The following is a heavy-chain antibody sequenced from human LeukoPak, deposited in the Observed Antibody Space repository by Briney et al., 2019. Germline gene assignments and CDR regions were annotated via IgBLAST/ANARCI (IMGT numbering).Heavy chain of an antibody. CDR3: ARGDDYLPFDH. V-gene: IGHV3-21*01. CDR2: ISGSSFNYI. Sequence: GGSLRLSCAASGFIFSAYNMVWVRQAPGKGLEWAARISGSSFNYINYADSVKGRFTVSRDNARNSLYLQMNSLRVEDTGVYYCARGDDYLPFDHWGQGNLVTVSS. J-gene: IGHJ5*02. CDR1: GFIFSAYN. D-gene: IGHD2/OR15-2a*01.